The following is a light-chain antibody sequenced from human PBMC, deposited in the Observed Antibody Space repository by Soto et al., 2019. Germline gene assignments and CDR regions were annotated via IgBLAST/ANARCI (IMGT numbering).Light chain of an antibody. CDR1: SSDVGGYNY. V-gene: IGLV2-14*01. Sequence: QSVLTQPPSASGSPGQSVTISCTGTSSDVGGYNYVSWYQQHPGKAPKLMIYAVTNRPSGVSNRFSGSKSGNTASLTISGLQAEDEADYFCSSYTTSATLVFGVGTKVTVL. J-gene: IGLJ2*01. CDR3: SSYTTSATLV. CDR2: AVT.